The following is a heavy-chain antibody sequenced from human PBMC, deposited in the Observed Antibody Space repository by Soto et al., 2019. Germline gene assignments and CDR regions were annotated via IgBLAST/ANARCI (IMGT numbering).Heavy chain of an antibody. CDR3: ARASGGAVADFDY. D-gene: IGHD6-19*01. J-gene: IGHJ4*02. Sequence: QVKLQESGPGLVKPSETLSLTCSVSGGSISSGGYYWNWIRQHPERGLEWIGYIYYSGNTVLNPSLKSRATISRDTSQNEFSLTLTSLTAADTAVSFCARASGGAVADFDYWGQGTLVTVSS. V-gene: IGHV4-31*03. CDR1: GGSISSGGYY. CDR2: IYYSGNT.